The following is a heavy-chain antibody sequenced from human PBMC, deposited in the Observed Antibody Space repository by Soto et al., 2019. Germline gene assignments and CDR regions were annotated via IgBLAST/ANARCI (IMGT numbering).Heavy chain of an antibody. CDR1: GFTFSSYA. V-gene: IGHV3-23*01. J-gene: IGHJ4*02. Sequence: PGGSLRLSCAASGFTFSSYAMSWVRQAPGKGLEWVSAISGSGGSTYYADSVKGRFTISRDNSKNTLYLQMNSLRAEDTAVYYCAKDLYYEGSGGSWTGDYWGQGTLVTVSS. D-gene: IGHD2-15*01. CDR3: AKDLYYEGSGGSWTGDY. CDR2: ISGSGGST.